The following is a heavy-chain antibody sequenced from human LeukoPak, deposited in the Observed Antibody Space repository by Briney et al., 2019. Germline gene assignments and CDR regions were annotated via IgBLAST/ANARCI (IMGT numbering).Heavy chain of an antibody. CDR3: ARDRQWFDH. CDR2: ISGSGSTI. V-gene: IGHV3-48*03. J-gene: IGHJ5*02. CDR1: GFTFSIYE. Sequence: GGSLRLSCAASGFTFSIYEMNWVRQAPGKGLEWVSFISGSGSTIHFADSVKGRFTISRDNAKNSLYLQMNSLRGEDTAVYYCARDRQWFDHWGQGTLVTVSS.